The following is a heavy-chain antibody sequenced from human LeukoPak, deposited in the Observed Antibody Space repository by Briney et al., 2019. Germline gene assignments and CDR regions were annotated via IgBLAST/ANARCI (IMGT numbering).Heavy chain of an antibody. V-gene: IGHV4-59*01. Sequence: KSSETLSLTCTVFGGSISGYYWSWIRQPPGKGLEWIGYIYYSGSSVLNPSLKGRGTISVDTSKNQFSLKLSSVTAADTAVYYCAIAYGGNGNWFDPWGQGTLVTVSS. CDR1: GGSISGYY. CDR3: AIAYGGNGNWFDP. CDR2: IYYSGSS. J-gene: IGHJ5*02. D-gene: IGHD4-23*01.